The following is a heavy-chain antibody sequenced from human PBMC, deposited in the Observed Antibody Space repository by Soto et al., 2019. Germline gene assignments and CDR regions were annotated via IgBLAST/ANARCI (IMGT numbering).Heavy chain of an antibody. CDR1: GFTFSSYV. V-gene: IGHV3-30-3*01. J-gene: IGHJ1*01. D-gene: IGHD6-6*01. CDR3: ARGGKQLAPLVEDFQH. Sequence: QVQLVESGGGVVQPGRSLRLSCAASGFTFSSYVMHWVRQAPGKGLEWVAVISDEGSNKYYADSVKGRITISRDNSKNTLYLQMNSLRAEDTAVYYCARGGKQLAPLVEDFQHWGQGTRVTVSS. CDR2: ISDEGSNK.